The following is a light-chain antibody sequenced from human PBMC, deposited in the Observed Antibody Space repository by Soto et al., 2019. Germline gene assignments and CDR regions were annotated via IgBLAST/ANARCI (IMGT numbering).Light chain of an antibody. CDR1: QTVRTNY. Sequence: EIVLTHSPCTLSLSPGSRSNLSCRASQTVRTNYIAWYKKKPGRAPRLLIYGASNRATDIPDRLSGSGSGTEFTLTISRLEPEDYAVYYCQHYGGRWTFGHGTKVDI. J-gene: IGKJ1*01. CDR2: GAS. CDR3: QHYGGRWT. V-gene: IGKV3-20*01.